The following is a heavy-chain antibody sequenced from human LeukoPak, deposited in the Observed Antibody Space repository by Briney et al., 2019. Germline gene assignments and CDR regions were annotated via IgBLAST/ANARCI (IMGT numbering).Heavy chain of an antibody. CDR2: ISYDGSNK. D-gene: IGHD1-26*01. CDR1: GFTFSSYA. Sequence: GGSLTLSCAASGFTFSSYAMHWVRQAPGKGLEWVAVISYDGSNKYYADSVKGRFTISRDNSKNTLYLQMNSLRAEDTAVYYCARDDGGSYVTTFDYWGQGTLVTVSS. J-gene: IGHJ4*02. V-gene: IGHV3-30*04. CDR3: ARDDGGSYVTTFDY.